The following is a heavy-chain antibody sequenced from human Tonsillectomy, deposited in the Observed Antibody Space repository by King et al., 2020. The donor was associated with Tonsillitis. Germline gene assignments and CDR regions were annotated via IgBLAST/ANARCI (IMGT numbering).Heavy chain of an antibody. Sequence: QLVKSGAEVKKPGASGKVSGKASGYTFSSYGITWVRPAPGQGLEWMGWISSYNGNTICAHNLKDRDTMTKYTSTRTASMELRSLRSDDTAVYYCASSYYDTSGYYYFQHWGQGTLVTVSS. J-gene: IGHJ1*01. CDR2: ISSYNGNT. CDR1: GYTFSSYG. V-gene: IGHV1-18*01. CDR3: ASSYYDTSGYYYFQH. D-gene: IGHD3-22*01.